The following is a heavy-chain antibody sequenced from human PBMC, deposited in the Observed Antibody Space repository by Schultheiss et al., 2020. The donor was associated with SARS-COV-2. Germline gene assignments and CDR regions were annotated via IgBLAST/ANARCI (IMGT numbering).Heavy chain of an antibody. D-gene: IGHD3-3*01. CDR2: IYYSGST. J-gene: IGHJ6*03. CDR3: ARLVVWSGYSDYYYYYMDV. V-gene: IGHV4-59*01. CDR1: GGSISSYY. Sequence: SETLSLTCTVSGGSISSYYWSWIRQPPGKGLEWIGYIYYSGSTNYNPSLKSRVTISVDTSKNQFSLKLSSVTAADTAVYYCARLVVWSGYSDYYYYYMDVWGKGTTVTVSS.